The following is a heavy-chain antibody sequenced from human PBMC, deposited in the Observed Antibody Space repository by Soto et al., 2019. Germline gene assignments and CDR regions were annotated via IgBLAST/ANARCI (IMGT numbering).Heavy chain of an antibody. CDR1: GFSISDYY. J-gene: IGHJ4*02. Sequence: QVQLVESGGGLVRPGGSLSLSCAASGFSISDYYMSWIRQAPGKGLEWVAYISLNSTFTNYADSVKGRFTISRDNAKNSLYLQLNSLRAEDTAVYYCAKMYDYWGQGTPVTVSS. V-gene: IGHV3-11*06. CDR2: ISLNSTFT. D-gene: IGHD2-8*01. CDR3: AKMYDY.